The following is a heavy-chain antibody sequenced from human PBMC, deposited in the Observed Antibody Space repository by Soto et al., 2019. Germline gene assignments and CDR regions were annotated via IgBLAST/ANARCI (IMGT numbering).Heavy chain of an antibody. CDR3: ARLAAAGIYWFDP. J-gene: IGHJ5*02. V-gene: IGHV4-59*08. CDR2: IYYSGST. CDR1: GGSISSYY. D-gene: IGHD6-13*01. Sequence: SETLSLTCTVSGGSISSYYWSWIRQPPGKGLEWIGYIYYSGSTNYNPSLKGRVTISVDTSKNQFSLKLSSVTAADTAVYYCARLAAAGIYWFDPWGQGTLVTVSS.